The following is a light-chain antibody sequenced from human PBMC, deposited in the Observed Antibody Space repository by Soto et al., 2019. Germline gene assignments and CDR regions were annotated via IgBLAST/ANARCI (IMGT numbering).Light chain of an antibody. CDR2: GAS. J-gene: IGKJ2*01. Sequence: EIVLTQSPGTLSLSPGERATLSCRASQSVSSSYLAWYQHKPGQAPRLLIYGASSRATGIPDRFSGSGSGPDFTLPISRLEPEDFAAYYCQPYGSSPHTFGQGTKLEIK. CDR3: QPYGSSPHT. CDR1: QSVSSSY. V-gene: IGKV3-20*01.